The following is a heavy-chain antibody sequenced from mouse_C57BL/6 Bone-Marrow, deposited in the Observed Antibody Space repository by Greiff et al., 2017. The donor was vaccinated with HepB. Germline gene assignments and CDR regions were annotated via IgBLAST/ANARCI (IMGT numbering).Heavy chain of an antibody. V-gene: IGHV1-9*01. J-gene: IGHJ2*01. CDR3: ARKDYYSNYDY. D-gene: IGHD2-5*01. Sequence: VKVVESGAELVKPGASVKLSCKASGYTFTGYWIEWVKQRPGHGLEWIGEILPGSGSTNYNEKFKGKATFTEDTSSNTAYMQLSSLTTEDSAIYDSARKDYYSNYDYWGQGTTLTVSS. CDR2: ILPGSGST. CDR1: GYTFTGYW.